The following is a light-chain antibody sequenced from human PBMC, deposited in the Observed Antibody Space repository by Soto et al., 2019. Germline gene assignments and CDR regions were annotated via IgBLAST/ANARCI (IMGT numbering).Light chain of an antibody. CDR1: QNVSNW. V-gene: IGKV1-5*03. CDR3: QQYSKEST. CDR2: KAS. J-gene: IGKJ2*01. Sequence: DVEMTQSPSTLPTSIGDRVTINCRASQNVSNWLAWYQQKPGKAPKLLIYKASSLESGVPSRFSASGSGTEFTLTFNSLQSDDFATYFCQQYSKESTFGQGTKLEIK.